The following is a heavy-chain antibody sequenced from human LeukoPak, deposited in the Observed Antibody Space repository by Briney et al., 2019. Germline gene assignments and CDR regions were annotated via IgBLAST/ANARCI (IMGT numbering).Heavy chain of an antibody. Sequence: SETLSLTCTVSGGSISSSSYYWGWIRQPPGKGLEWIGSIYYSGSTYYNPSLKSRVTISVDTSKNQFSLKLSSVTAADTAVYYCARPREYSSSFDAFDIWGQGTMVTVSS. D-gene: IGHD6-6*01. CDR3: ARPREYSSSFDAFDI. CDR2: IYYSGST. CDR1: GGSISSSSYY. V-gene: IGHV4-39*01. J-gene: IGHJ3*02.